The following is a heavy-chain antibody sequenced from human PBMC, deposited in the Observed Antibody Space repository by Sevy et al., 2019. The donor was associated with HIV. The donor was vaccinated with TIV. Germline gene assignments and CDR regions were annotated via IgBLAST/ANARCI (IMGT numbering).Heavy chain of an antibody. D-gene: IGHD3-10*01. V-gene: IGHV1-3*01. CDR2: INAGNGNT. J-gene: IGHJ6*02. Sequence: ASVKVSCKASGYIFNSYSMHWVRQAPGQRLEWMGWINAGNGNTKYSQTFQGRVTITRDTSASTVYMELSSLVSEDMAVYYCARERETGDFYYAMDVWGQGPRSPSP. CDR3: ARERETGDFYYAMDV. CDR1: GYIFNSYS.